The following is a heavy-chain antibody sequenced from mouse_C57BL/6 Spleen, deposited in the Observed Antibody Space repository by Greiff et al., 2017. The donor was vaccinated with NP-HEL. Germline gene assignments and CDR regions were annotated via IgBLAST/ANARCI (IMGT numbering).Heavy chain of an antibody. CDR2: IYPGDGDT. CDR3: ASLYYGNYVPFAY. V-gene: IGHV1-80*01. CDR1: GYAFSSYW. Sequence: VSLQQSGAELVKPGASVKISCKASGYAFSSYWLNWVKQRPGKGLAWIGQIYPGDGDTNYNGKFKGKATLTADKSSSTAYMQLSSLTSEDSAVYFCASLYYGNYVPFAYWGQGTLVTVSA. J-gene: IGHJ3*01. D-gene: IGHD2-1*01.